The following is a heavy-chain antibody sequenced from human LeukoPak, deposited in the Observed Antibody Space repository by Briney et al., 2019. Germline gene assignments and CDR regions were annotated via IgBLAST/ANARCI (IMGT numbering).Heavy chain of an antibody. Sequence: PGESLRLSCAAFGFTFSSYAMSWVRQAPGKGLEWVSGISTSGGSSSYADSVKGRFTISRDNPRNTLYMQMNSLRAEDTALYYCAIMHPYYDGSGYWVQWGQGTLVTVSS. CDR3: AIMHPYYDGSGYWVQ. CDR1: GFTFSSYA. V-gene: IGHV3-23*01. J-gene: IGHJ4*02. CDR2: ISTSGGSS. D-gene: IGHD3-22*01.